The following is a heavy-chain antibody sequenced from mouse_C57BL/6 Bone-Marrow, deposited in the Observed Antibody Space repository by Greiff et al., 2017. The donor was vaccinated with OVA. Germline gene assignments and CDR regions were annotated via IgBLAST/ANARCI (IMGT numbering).Heavy chain of an antibody. V-gene: IGHV5-17*01. Sequence: EVKLMESGGGLVKPGGSLKLSCAASGFTFSDYGMHWVRQAPEKGLEWVAYISSGSSTIYYADTVKGRFTISRDNAKNTLFLQMTSLRAEATAMYYCARRNWDYFDDWGQGTTLTVSS. D-gene: IGHD4-1*01. J-gene: IGHJ2*01. CDR3: ARRNWDYFDD. CDR2: ISSGSSTI. CDR1: GFTFSDYG.